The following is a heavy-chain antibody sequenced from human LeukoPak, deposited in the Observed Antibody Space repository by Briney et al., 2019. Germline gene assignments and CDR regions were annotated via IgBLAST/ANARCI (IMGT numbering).Heavy chain of an antibody. Sequence: ASVTVSFKASGYTFTSYDINWVRQATGQGLEWMGWMNPNSGNTGYAQKFQGRVTMTRNTSISTAYMELSSLRSEDTAVYYCARGLNTAMSDYWGQGTLVTVSS. V-gene: IGHV1-8*01. CDR2: MNPNSGNT. CDR1: GYTFTSYD. CDR3: ARGLNTAMSDY. D-gene: IGHD5-18*01. J-gene: IGHJ4*02.